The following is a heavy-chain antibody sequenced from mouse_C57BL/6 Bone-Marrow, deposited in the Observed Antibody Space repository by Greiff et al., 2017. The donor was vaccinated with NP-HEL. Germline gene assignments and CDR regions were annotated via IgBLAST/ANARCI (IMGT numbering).Heavy chain of an antibody. Sequence: QVQLKQPGAELVRPGASVKLSCKASGYTFTSYWINWVKQRPGQGLEWIGNIYPSDSYTNYNQKFQDKATLTVDKSSSTAYMQLSSPTSEDSAVYYCTRPTGTYYAMDYWGQGTSVTVSS. D-gene: IGHD4-1*01. V-gene: IGHV1-69*02. CDR2: IYPSDSYT. CDR3: TRPTGTYYAMDY. J-gene: IGHJ4*01. CDR1: GYTFTSYW.